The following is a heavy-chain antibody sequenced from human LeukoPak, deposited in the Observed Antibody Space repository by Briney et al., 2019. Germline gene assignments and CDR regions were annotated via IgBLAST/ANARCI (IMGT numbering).Heavy chain of an antibody. Sequence: SETLSLTCTVSGGSISSYYWSWIRQPPGKGLEWIGYIYYSGSTNYNPSLKSRVTISVDTSKNQFSLKLSSVTAADTAVYYCARSTHPPDYWGQGTLVTVSS. CDR1: GGSISSYY. J-gene: IGHJ4*02. CDR3: ARSTHPPDY. CDR2: IYYSGST. V-gene: IGHV4-59*01.